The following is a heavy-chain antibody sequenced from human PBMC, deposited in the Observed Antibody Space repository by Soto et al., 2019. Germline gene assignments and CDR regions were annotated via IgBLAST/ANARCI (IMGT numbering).Heavy chain of an antibody. V-gene: IGHV3-48*02. CDR2: ISSSSSTI. Sequence: PGGSLRLSCAASGFTFSSYSMNWVRQAPGKGLEWVSYISSSSSTIYYADSVKGRFTISRDNAKNSLYLQMNSLRDEDTAVYYCARGGLYYSSGRYRWGPNWFDPWGQGT. D-gene: IGHD3-22*01. CDR1: GFTFSSYS. CDR3: ARGGLYYSSGRYRWGPNWFDP. J-gene: IGHJ5*02.